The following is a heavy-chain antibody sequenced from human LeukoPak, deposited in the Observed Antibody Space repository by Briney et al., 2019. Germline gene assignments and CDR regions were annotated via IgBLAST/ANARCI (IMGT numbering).Heavy chain of an antibody. J-gene: IGHJ4*02. CDR1: GGSITSGGSS. Sequence: PSQTLSLTCAVPGGSITSGGSSWSWIRQPPGKGLEWIGYISFTGSTHYNPSLKSRVTMSSDTSKNQFSLKLTSVTAADTAVYYCAREGWQWLVRAFDYWGQGTLVTVSS. CDR3: AREGWQWLVRAFDY. CDR2: ISFTGST. D-gene: IGHD6-19*01. V-gene: IGHV4-30-4*07.